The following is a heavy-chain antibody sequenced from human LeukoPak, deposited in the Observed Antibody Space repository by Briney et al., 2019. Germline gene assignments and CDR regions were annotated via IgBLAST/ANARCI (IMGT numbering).Heavy chain of an antibody. J-gene: IGHJ4*02. V-gene: IGHV4-59*01. CDR1: GGSISSYY. CDR2: IYYSGTT. Sequence: SETLSLTCTVSGGSISSYYWSWIRQPPGKGLEWIGYIYYSGTTNYIPSLKSRVTISVDTSKNQFSLKLSSVTAADTAVYYCARRRDFDYWGQGILVTVSS. CDR3: ARRRDFDY.